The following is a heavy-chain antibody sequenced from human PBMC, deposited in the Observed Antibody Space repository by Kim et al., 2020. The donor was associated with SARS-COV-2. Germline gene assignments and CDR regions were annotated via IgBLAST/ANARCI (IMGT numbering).Heavy chain of an antibody. CDR3: ARGGNIAARAFDY. V-gene: IGHV1-2*06. D-gene: IGHD6-6*01. CDR1: EYIFTDYY. J-gene: IGHJ4*02. CDR2: INPNSGGT. Sequence: ASVKVSCKASEYIFTDYYIHWVRQAPGQGLEWMGRINPNSGGTNYAQKFQGRVTMTRDTSISTAYMELSRLRSDDTAVYYCARGGNIAARAFDYWGPGTLVTVSS.